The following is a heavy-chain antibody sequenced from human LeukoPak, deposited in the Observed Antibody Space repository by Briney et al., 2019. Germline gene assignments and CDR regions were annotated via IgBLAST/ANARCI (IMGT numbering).Heavy chain of an antibody. CDR3: ARGGRRIAVAGTALDY. CDR1: GFTFSSYS. Sequence: PGGSLRLSCAASGFTFSSYSMNWVRQAPGKGLEWVSSISSSSSYIYYADSVKGRFTISRDNAKNSLYLQMNSLRAEDTAVYYCARGGRRIAVAGTALDYWGQGTLVTVSS. D-gene: IGHD6-19*01. J-gene: IGHJ4*02. CDR2: ISSSSSYI. V-gene: IGHV3-21*01.